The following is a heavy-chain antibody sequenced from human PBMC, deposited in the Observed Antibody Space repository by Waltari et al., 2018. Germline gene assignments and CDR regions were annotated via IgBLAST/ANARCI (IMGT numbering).Heavy chain of an antibody. D-gene: IGHD4-17*01. V-gene: IGHV4-39*01. Sequence: RGRCRQPPGKWLEWMGEMQDGGSTCDDPSRESRGTRSLDTWKNQFALRLGSVGAGYTAVYLCGRIAFGDEGGYFQYWGQGTLVTVSS. CDR3: GRIAFGDEGGYFQY. CDR2: MQDGGST. J-gene: IGHJ1*01.